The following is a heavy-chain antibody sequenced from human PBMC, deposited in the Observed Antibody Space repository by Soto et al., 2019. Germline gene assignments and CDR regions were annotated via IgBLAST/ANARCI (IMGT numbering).Heavy chain of an antibody. CDR3: ARDLAKGGGSAGFDY. D-gene: IGHD1-26*01. CDR1: GYTLTVYY. CDR2: INPKSGGT. Sequence: GASVKVSCKASGYTLTVYYMHWVRHAPGQGLEWMGWINPKSGGTMYPQKFQGRVTMNRDTSISTAYMALTRLRYDDTAVFYCARDLAKGGGSAGFDYWGQGTLVTVSS. V-gene: IGHV1-2*02. J-gene: IGHJ4*02.